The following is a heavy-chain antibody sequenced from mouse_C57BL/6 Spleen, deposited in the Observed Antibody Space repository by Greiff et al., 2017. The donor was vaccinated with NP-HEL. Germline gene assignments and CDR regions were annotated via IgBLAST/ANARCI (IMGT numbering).Heavy chain of an antibody. D-gene: IGHD2-2*01. V-gene: IGHV14-2*01. CDR3: AEGLRRGFAY. J-gene: IGHJ3*01. CDR1: GFNIKDYY. CDR2: IDPEDGET. Sequence: VQLQQSGAELVKPGASVKLSCTASGFNIKDYYMHWVKQRTEQGLEWIGRIDPEDGETKYAPQFQGKATITADTSSNTAYLQLSSLTSEDTAVYYCAEGLRRGFAYWGQGTLVTVSA.